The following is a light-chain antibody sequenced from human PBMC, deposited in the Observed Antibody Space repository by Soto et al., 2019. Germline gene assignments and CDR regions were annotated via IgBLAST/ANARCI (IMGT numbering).Light chain of an antibody. CDR3: QQYKSYLWT. CDR2: KAS. CDR1: QSISSW. V-gene: IGKV1-5*03. Sequence: DIQMTQSPSTLSASVGDRVTITCRASQSISSWLAWYQQKPGKAPKLLIYKASYLQSWVPSTFSGSGSGTEFTLTISSLQPDDFATYYCQQYKSYLWTFGQGTKVDIK. J-gene: IGKJ1*01.